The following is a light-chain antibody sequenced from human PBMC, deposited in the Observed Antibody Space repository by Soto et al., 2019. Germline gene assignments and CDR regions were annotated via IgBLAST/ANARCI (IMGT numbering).Light chain of an antibody. CDR1: ESVRDE. Sequence: EAVLTQSPATLSLSPGERATHSCRASESVRDELGWYQQKPGQAPRLLIFDSSNRATGIPARFSGSGSGTDFTLTISRLEPEDFGVYYCQQYGRPFGQGTKVDIK. J-gene: IGKJ1*01. CDR3: QQYGRP. CDR2: DSS. V-gene: IGKV3-11*01.